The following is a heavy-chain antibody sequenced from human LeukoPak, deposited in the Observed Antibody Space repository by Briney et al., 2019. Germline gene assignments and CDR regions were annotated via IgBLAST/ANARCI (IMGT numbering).Heavy chain of an antibody. CDR2: IYYSGST. Sequence: SETLSLTCTVSGGSISSYYWSWIRQPPGKGLEWIGYIYYSGSTNYNPSLKSRVTISVDTSKNQFSLKLSSVTAADTAVYYCARMEMVRGVISNFDYWGQGTLVTVSS. CDR1: GGSISSYY. J-gene: IGHJ4*02. D-gene: IGHD3-10*01. CDR3: ARMEMVRGVISNFDY. V-gene: IGHV4-59*08.